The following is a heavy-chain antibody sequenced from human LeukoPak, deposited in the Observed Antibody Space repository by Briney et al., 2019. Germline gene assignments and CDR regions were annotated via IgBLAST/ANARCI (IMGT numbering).Heavy chain of an antibody. D-gene: IGHD3-16*01. V-gene: IGHV3-30-3*01. Sequence: PGGSLRLSCAASGFTLSTYAMHWVRQAPGKGLEWVSMISFDGGATYYTDSVKGRFTISRDTSNNMVYLQMNSLTDDDSAVYFCARDWGASAWHNWFDPWGQGTRVTVSS. CDR3: ARDWGASAWHNWFDP. CDR1: GFTLSTYA. CDR2: ISFDGGAT. J-gene: IGHJ5*02.